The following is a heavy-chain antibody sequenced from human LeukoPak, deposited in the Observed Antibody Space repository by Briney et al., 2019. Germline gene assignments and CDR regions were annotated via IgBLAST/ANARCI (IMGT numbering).Heavy chain of an antibody. CDR2: INTDGSIT. CDR3: ARAASGTFHY. Sequence: GGSLRLSCAASGFTFSSYWMHWVRQGPGKGLVWVSRINTDGSITNYADSVKGRFTISRDNAKNTLYLQMNSLRAEDTAVYYCARAASGTFHYWGQGTLVTVSS. D-gene: IGHD1-1*01. J-gene: IGHJ4*02. V-gene: IGHV3-74*01. CDR1: GFTFSSYW.